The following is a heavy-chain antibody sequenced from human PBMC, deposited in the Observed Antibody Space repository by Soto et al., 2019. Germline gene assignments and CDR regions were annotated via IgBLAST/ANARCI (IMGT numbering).Heavy chain of an antibody. CDR3: ARMKVDSYQFYYAMDV. CDR1: GGSFSGYYW. Sequence: ETLSLTCAVYGGSFSGYYWSWIRQPPGKALEWLAHIFSDNERSYSTSLQGRLTISKDTSGSQVVLSMTNVDPVDTATYYCARMKVDSYQFYYAMDVWGQGTTVTVS. V-gene: IGHV2-26*01. CDR2: IFSDNER. D-gene: IGHD3-9*01. J-gene: IGHJ6*02.